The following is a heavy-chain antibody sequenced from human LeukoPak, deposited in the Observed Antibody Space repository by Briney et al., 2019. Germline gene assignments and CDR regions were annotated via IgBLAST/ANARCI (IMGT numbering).Heavy chain of an antibody. D-gene: IGHD6-13*01. V-gene: IGHV3-30*18. CDR1: GVTFSSYG. CDR2: ISYDGSNK. J-gene: IGHJ4*02. CDR3: AKDNIAAAGGFDY. Sequence: GSLRLSCAASGVTFSSYGMHWVRQAPGKGLEWVAVISYDGSNKYYADSVKGRFTISRDNSKNTLYLQMNSLRAEDTAVYYCAKDNIAAAGGFDYWGQGTLVTVSS.